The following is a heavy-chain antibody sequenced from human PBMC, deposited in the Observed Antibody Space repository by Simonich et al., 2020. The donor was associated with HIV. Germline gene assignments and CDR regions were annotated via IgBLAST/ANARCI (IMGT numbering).Heavy chain of an antibody. V-gene: IGHV5-51*01. CDR2: YYPGESDT. J-gene: IGHJ4*02. CDR1: GYSFTSYW. D-gene: IGHD3-22*01. CDR3: ARTYYYDSSGYYPYFDY. Sequence: EVQLVQSGAEVKKPGESLKISCKGSGYSFTSYWIGWVRQMPGKGLEWMGVYYPGESDTRYSPSFQGQVTIPADKSISTAYLQWSSLKASDTAMYYCARTYYYDSSGYYPYFDYWGQGTLVTVSS.